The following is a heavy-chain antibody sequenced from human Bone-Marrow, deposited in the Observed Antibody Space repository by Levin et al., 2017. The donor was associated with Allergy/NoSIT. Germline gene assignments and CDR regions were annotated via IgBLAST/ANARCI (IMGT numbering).Heavy chain of an antibody. CDR2: MYYSGSA. Sequence: SETLSLTCTVSGGSISSGGYYWTWIRQRPGKGLEWIGYMYYSGSAYYSPSLKSRVTMSVDTSKNQFSLKLSSVTAADTAVYYCARSYYDFWSGYPPPLGYTDVWGKGTTVSVSS. V-gene: IGHV4-31*03. CDR1: GGSISSGGYY. D-gene: IGHD3-3*01. J-gene: IGHJ6*03. CDR3: ARSYYDFWSGYPPPLGYTDV.